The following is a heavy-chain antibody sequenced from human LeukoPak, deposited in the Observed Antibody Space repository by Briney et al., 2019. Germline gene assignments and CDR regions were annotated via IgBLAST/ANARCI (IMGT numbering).Heavy chain of an antibody. J-gene: IGHJ3*02. V-gene: IGHV3-7*01. CDR2: IKQDGREK. CDR3: ARDRGGSYLLTGDDAFDI. D-gene: IGHD1-26*01. CDR1: GFTLSSYF. Sequence: GGSLRLSCVVSGFTLSSYFMSWVRPAPGKGRGWVASIKQDGREKYYVDSVKGRFSISRDTAKNSLYMQMNTQRAEDTAVYYCARDRGGSYLLTGDDAFDIWGQGTMVTVSS.